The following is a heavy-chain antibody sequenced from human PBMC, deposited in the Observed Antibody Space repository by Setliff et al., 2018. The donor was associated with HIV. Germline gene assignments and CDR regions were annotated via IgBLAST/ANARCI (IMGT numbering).Heavy chain of an antibody. CDR1: SGSISTYY. J-gene: IGHJ6*03. CDR3: ASEAWTSYRSSSGYYYYYMDV. D-gene: IGHD6-6*01. CDR2: IYYSGTT. Sequence: SETLSLTCTVSSGSISTYYWTWIRQPPGKGLEYIGYIYYSGTTKYNPSLKSRVTISVDTSKNQFSLKLSSVTAADTAVYYCASEAWTSYRSSSGYYYYYMDVWGKGTTVTVSS. V-gene: IGHV4-59*01.